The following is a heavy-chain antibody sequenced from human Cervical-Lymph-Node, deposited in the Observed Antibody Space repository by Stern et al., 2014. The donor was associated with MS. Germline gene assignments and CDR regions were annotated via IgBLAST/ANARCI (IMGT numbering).Heavy chain of an antibody. Sequence: VQLVQSGAEVKKPGASVKVSCKASGHTFAVHWVRQAPGQRLEWMGRIITGNGDNNYSQKFQGRVTITRDTFASTAYMELRSLRSEDTAVYYCTSLSGPLDSWGQGTLVTVSS. D-gene: IGHD3-10*01. V-gene: IGHV1-3*04. CDR2: IITGNGDN. CDR1: GHTFA. CDR3: TSLSGPLDS. J-gene: IGHJ5*01.